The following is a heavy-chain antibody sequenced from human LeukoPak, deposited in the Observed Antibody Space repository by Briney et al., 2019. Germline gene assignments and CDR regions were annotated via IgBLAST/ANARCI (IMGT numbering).Heavy chain of an antibody. CDR1: GFTFSIYG. CDR3: AKDMRMASFEH. Sequence: GGTLRLSCAASGFTFSIYGMNWVRQSPGKGLEWVSGIGGSGDRTYYADSVKGRFSISRDNSKNTLYLQINSLRVEDTAVYYCAKDMRMASFEHWGRGTQVTVSS. D-gene: IGHD5-24*01. CDR2: IGGSGDRT. J-gene: IGHJ4*02. V-gene: IGHV3-23*01.